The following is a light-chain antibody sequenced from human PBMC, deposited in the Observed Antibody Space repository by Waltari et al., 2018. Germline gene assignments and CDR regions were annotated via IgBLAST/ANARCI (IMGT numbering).Light chain of an antibody. J-gene: IGKJ1*01. Sequence: EILLTQSPGTLSLSPGERATLSCRASQSVTRALAWYPQKPGQAPRLLIYGAPNRATGIPDRFSGSGSGTDFSLTISRLEPEDFAVYYCQHYVRLPATFGQGTKVEIK. CDR3: QHYVRLPAT. V-gene: IGKV3-20*01. CDR1: QSVTRA. CDR2: GAP.